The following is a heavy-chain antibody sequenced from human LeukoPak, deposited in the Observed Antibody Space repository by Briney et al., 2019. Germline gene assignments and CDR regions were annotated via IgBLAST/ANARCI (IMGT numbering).Heavy chain of an antibody. CDR2: INTNTGNP. J-gene: IGHJ4*02. Sequence: ASVKVSCKAPGYTFTSYTINWVRQAPGQGLEWMGWINTNTGNPTYTQGFTGWFAFSLDTSVSTAYLQISSLKAEDTGVYYCARDLFIGTSSWYESFDYWGQGTLVTVSS. V-gene: IGHV7-4-1*02. CDR3: ARDLFIGTSSWYESFDY. CDR1: GYTFTSYT. D-gene: IGHD6-13*01.